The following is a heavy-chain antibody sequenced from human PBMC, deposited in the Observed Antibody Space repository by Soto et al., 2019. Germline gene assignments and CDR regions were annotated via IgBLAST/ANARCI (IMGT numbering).Heavy chain of an antibody. CDR3: SVWNYYGMDV. D-gene: IGHD2-8*01. Sequence: SETLSLTCTVSGGSISSSSYYWGWIRQPPGKGLEWIGSSYYSGSTYYNPSLKSRVTISVDTSKNQFSLKLSSVTAADTAVYYCSVWNYYGMDVWGQGTTVTVSS. CDR2: SYYSGST. V-gene: IGHV4-39*01. J-gene: IGHJ6*02. CDR1: GGSISSSSYY.